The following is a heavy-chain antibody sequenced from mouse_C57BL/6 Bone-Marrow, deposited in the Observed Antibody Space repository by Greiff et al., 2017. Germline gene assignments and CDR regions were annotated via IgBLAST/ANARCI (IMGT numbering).Heavy chain of an antibody. CDR3: TRGGGNYCAY. Sequence: VQLQQSGAELVRPGASVTLSCKASGYTFTDYEMHWVKQTPVPGLEWIGAIDPETGGTAYNQKFKGKAILTADKSSSTAYMELRSLTSEDSAVXYCTRGGGNYCAYWGQGTLVTVSA. CDR1: GYTFTDYE. CDR2: IDPETGGT. D-gene: IGHD2-1*01. V-gene: IGHV1-15*01. J-gene: IGHJ3*01.